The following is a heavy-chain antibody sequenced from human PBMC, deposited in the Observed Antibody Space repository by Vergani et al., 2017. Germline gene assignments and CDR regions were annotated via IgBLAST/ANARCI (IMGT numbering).Heavy chain of an antibody. V-gene: IGHV1-45*02. CDR1: GYTFTYRY. D-gene: IGHD6-19*01. Sequence: QMQLVQSGAEVKKTGSSVKVSCKASGYTFTYRYLHWVRQAPGQALEWMGWITPFNGNTNYAQKFQDRVTITRDRSMSTAYMELSSLRSEDTAMYYCARGQWLPTLSFDYWGQGTLVTVSS. CDR3: ARGQWLPTLSFDY. CDR2: ITPFNGNT. J-gene: IGHJ4*02.